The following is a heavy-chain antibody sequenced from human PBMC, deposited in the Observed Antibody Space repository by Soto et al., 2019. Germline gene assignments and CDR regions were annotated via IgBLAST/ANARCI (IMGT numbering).Heavy chain of an antibody. J-gene: IGHJ4*02. D-gene: IGHD2-8*01. CDR3: AREEPIVLMAFFDY. CDR2: ISAYNGNT. V-gene: IGHV1-18*04. CDR1: GYSFKSYG. Sequence: ASVKVSCKASGYSFKSYGISWVRQAPGQGLEWMGWISAYNGNTNYAQKLQGRVTMTTDTSTSTAYMELRSLRSGDTAVYYCAREEPIVLMAFFDYWGQGTLVTVSS.